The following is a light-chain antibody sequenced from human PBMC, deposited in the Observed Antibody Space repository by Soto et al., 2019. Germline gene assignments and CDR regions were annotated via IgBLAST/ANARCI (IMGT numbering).Light chain of an antibody. CDR3: QQSYSTLWT. CDR1: QSISSY. J-gene: IGKJ1*01. V-gene: IGKV1-39*01. Sequence: DIPMTQSPSSLSASVGDRVIITCRASQSISSYLNWYQQKPGKAPKLLIYAASSLQSGVPSRFSGSGSGTDFTLTISSLQPEDFATYSCQQSYSTLWTFGQGTKVEIK. CDR2: AAS.